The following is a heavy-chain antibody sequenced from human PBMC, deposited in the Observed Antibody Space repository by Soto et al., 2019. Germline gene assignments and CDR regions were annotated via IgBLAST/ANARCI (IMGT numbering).Heavy chain of an antibody. CDR1: GFPFMRYE. CDR3: AILDFGDYLLSYGVDV. CDR2: ITSSSDAI. Sequence: PGGSLRLSCAVSGFPFMRYEMNWVRQAPGKGPEWVSYITSSSDAIYYAASVKGRLTVSRDNAKNSLYLQMNSLRAEDTAVYYCAILDFGDYLLSYGVDVWGQGTTVTVSS. D-gene: IGHD4-17*01. V-gene: IGHV3-48*03. J-gene: IGHJ6*02.